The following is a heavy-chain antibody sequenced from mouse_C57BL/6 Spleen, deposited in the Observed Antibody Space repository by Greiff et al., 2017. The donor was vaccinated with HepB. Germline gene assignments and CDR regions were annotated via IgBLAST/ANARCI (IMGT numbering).Heavy chain of an antibody. CDR3: ARDYSNYVDY. Sequence: DVMLVESGGDLVKPGGSLKLSCAASGFTFSSYGMSWVRQTPDKRLEWVATISSGGSYTYYPDSVKGRFTISRDNAKNTLYLQMSSLKSEDTAMYYCARDYSNYVDYWGQGTTLTVSS. CDR1: GFTFSSYG. D-gene: IGHD2-5*01. V-gene: IGHV5-6*02. CDR2: ISSGGSYT. J-gene: IGHJ2*01.